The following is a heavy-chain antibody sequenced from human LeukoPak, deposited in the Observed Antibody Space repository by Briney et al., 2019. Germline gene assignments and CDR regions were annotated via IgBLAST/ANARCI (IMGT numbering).Heavy chain of an antibody. CDR1: GGSISSSGNY. D-gene: IGHD3-16*02. J-gene: IGHJ4*02. CDR3: ARYDYVWGSYRYSFDY. Sequence: PSETLSLTCTVSGGSISSSGNYWVWIRQPPGKGLEWIASIYYSGTTYYNPSLKSRVTIFVDTSKNQFSLKLSSVTAADTAVYYCARYDYVWGSYRYSFDYWGQGTLVTVSS. CDR2: IYYSGTT. V-gene: IGHV4-39*01.